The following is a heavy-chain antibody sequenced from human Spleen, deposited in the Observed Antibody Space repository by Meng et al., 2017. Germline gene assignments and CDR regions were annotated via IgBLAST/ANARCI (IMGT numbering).Heavy chain of an antibody. D-gene: IGHD3-9*01. CDR3: ASATFYDVLTGYGGIDY. CDR1: GFTFSSSW. CDR2: INFDGTST. J-gene: IGHJ4*02. Sequence: GGSLRLSCAASGFTFSSSWMHWVRQAPGKGLVWVARINFDGTSTNYVDSVKGRFTISRDNTKNTLFLQMNSLTVEDTGVYFYASATFYDVLTGYGGIDYWGQGTLVTVSS. V-gene: IGHV3-74*01.